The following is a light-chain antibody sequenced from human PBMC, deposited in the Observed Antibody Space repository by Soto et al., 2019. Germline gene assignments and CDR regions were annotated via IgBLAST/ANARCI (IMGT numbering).Light chain of an antibody. CDR1: QSISSW. CDR3: QQYNSYQWT. V-gene: IGKV1-5*03. Sequence: DIQMTQSPSTLSAFVGDRVTITCRASQSISSWLAWYQQKPWKAPKLLIYKASSLESGVPSRFSGSGSGTEFTLTISSLQPDDFATYYCQQYNSYQWTFGQGTKVDIK. CDR2: KAS. J-gene: IGKJ1*01.